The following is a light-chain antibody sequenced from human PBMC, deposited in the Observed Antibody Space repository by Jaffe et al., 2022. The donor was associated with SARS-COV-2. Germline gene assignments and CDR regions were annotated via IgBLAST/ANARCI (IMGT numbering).Light chain of an antibody. J-gene: IGKJ2*01. V-gene: IGKV1-39*01. Sequence: DIRMTQSPSSLSASIGDRVTITCRASESINRYLNWYQQKPGKAPKLLIYAASSLQSGVPSRFSGSGSGTDFTLTISSLQPEDFATYSCQQSYSTPYTFGRGTKVEMK. CDR2: AAS. CDR3: QQSYSTPYT. CDR1: ESINRY.